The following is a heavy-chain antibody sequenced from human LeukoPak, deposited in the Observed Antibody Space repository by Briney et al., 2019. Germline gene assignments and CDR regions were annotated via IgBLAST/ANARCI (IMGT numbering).Heavy chain of an antibody. J-gene: IGHJ4*02. CDR2: INSDGSST. V-gene: IGHV3-74*01. Sequence: PGGSLRLSCAASGFTFSSYWMHWVRQAPGKGLVWVSRINSDGSSTSYADSVKGRFTISRDNAKNTLYLQMNSLRAEDTAVYYCAVQRTLWQQVLDHWGQGTLVTVSS. CDR1: GFTFSSYW. D-gene: IGHD5-18*01. CDR3: AVQRTLWQQVLDH.